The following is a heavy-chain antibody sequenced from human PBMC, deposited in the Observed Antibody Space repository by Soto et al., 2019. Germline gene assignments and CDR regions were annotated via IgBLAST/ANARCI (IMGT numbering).Heavy chain of an antibody. CDR2: ISGSGGST. CDR1: GFTFSSYA. D-gene: IGHD6-19*01. V-gene: IGHV3-23*01. J-gene: IGHJ6*02. CDR3: AKEMYSSGWYTRSRRPVGMDV. Sequence: GGSLRLSCAASGFTFSSYAMSWVRQAPGKGLDWVSAISGSGGSTYYADSVKGRFTISRDNSKNTLYLQMNSLRAEDTAVYYCAKEMYSSGWYTRSRRPVGMDVWGQGTTVTVSS.